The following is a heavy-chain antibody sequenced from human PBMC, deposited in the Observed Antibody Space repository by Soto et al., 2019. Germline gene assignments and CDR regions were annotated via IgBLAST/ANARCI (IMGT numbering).Heavy chain of an antibody. CDR1: GFTFDDYA. CDR2: ISWNSGSI. D-gene: IGHD3-16*02. J-gene: IGHJ3*02. CDR3: AKDMEITFGGVIATIAFDI. Sequence: GGSLRLSCAASGFTFDDYAMHWVRQAPGKGLEWVSGISWNSGSIGYADSVKGRFTISRDNAKNSLYLQMNSLRAEDTALYYCAKDMEITFGGVIATIAFDIWGQGTMVTVSS. V-gene: IGHV3-9*01.